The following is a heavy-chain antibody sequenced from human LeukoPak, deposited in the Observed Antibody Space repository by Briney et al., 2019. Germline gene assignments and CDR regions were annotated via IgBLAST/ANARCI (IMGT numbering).Heavy chain of an antibody. J-gene: IGHJ4*02. CDR2: IYYSGST. CDR1: GGSISSYY. V-gene: IGHV4-59*12. D-gene: IGHD2-2*01. Sequence: PSETLSLTCTVSGGSISSYYWSWIRQPPGKGLEWIGYIYYSGSTNYNPSLKSRVTISVDKSKNQFSLKLSSVTAADTAVYYCARRYCSSTSCSYFDYWGQGTLVTVSS. CDR3: ARRYCSSTSCSYFDY.